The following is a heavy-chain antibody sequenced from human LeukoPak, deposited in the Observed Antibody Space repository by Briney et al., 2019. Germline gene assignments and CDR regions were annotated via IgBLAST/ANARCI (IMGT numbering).Heavy chain of an antibody. J-gene: IGHJ4*02. V-gene: IGHV3-23*01. D-gene: IGHD5-18*01. Sequence: GRSLRLSSAVSVFTFSSYAMSWVRHAPGTGLEWGSAISGSVGSAYYADSVKGRFTISRDNSKNTLYLQMNSLRDEDTAVYYCVKDTYWDTAMVPFDYWGQGTLVTVSS. CDR2: ISGSVGSA. CDR1: VFTFSSYA. CDR3: VKDTYWDTAMVPFDY.